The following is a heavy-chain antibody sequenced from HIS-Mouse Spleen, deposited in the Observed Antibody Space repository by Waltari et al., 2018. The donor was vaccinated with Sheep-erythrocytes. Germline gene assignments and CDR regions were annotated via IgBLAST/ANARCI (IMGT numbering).Heavy chain of an antibody. CDR3: AKWIKLGREGYFDY. V-gene: IGHV3-23*01. CDR1: GFTFSSYA. Sequence: EVQLLESWGGLVQPGGSLRLSCAASGFTFSSYAMSWVRQAPGTGLEWVSAISGSGGSTYYADSVKGRFTISRDNSKNTLYLQMNSLRAEDTAVYYCAKWIKLGREGYFDYWGQGTLVTVSS. J-gene: IGHJ4*02. D-gene: IGHD7-27*01. CDR2: ISGSGGST.